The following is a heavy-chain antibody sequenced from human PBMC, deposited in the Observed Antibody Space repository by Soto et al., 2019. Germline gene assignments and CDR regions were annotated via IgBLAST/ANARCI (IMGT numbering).Heavy chain of an antibody. CDR1: GYTFTSYA. D-gene: IGHD1-20*01. CDR2: INAGNGNT. Sequence: ASVKVPCKASGYTFTSYAMHWVRQAPGQRLEWMGWINAGNGNTKYSQKFQGRVTITTDTSASTAYMELSSLRSEDTAVYYCARGITLPTPLDYWGQGTLVTVSS. J-gene: IGHJ4*02. CDR3: ARGITLPTPLDY. V-gene: IGHV1-3*01.